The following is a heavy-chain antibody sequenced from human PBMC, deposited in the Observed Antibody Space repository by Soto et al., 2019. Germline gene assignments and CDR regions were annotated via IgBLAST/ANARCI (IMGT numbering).Heavy chain of an antibody. CDR3: ARDGDYYDSSGYFY. CDR2: IYTSGST. Sequence: QVQLQESGPGLVKPSETLSLTCTVSGGSISSYYWSWIRQPAGKGLEWIGRIYTSGSTNYNHSLKSRVTMTVDTSKNQFSLRLSSVTAADTAMYYCARDGDYYDSSGYFYWGQGTLVTVSS. J-gene: IGHJ4*02. V-gene: IGHV4-4*07. CDR1: GGSISSYY. D-gene: IGHD3-22*01.